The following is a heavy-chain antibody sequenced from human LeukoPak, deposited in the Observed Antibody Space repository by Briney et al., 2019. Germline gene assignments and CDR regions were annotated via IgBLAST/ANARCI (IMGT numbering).Heavy chain of an antibody. CDR3: ARGGRRNYYDSSGSHFDY. D-gene: IGHD3-22*01. Sequence: PSETLSLTCAVYGGSFSGYYWTWIRQPPGKGLEWIGEINHSGSTNYNPSLKSRITISVDTSKNQFSLKLSSVTAADTAVYYCARGGRRNYYDSSGSHFDYWGQGTLVTVSS. CDR1: GGSFSGYY. V-gene: IGHV4-34*01. CDR2: INHSGST. J-gene: IGHJ4*02.